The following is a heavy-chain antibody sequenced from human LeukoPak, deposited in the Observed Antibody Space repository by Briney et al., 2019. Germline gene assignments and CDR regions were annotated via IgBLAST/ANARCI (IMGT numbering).Heavy chain of an antibody. J-gene: IGHJ4*02. CDR2: IGGTGVST. Sequence: GGSLRVSCAASGFTFSSYSMTWVRQAPGKGPEWVSSIGGTGVSTYYADSVKGRFTISRDNSKNTLYLQMNSLRAEDTAVYYCYILTGYAPYLDYWGQRTLVTVSS. V-gene: IGHV3-23*01. CDR3: YILTGYAPYLDY. D-gene: IGHD3-9*01. CDR1: GFTFSSYS.